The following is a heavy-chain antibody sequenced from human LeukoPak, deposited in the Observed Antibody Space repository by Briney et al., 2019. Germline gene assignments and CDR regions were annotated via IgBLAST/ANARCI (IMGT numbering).Heavy chain of an antibody. CDR3: AREYYYDSSGYYSKVYYYYYMDV. CDR2: IKQDGSEK. CDR1: GFTFSSYW. D-gene: IGHD3-22*01. J-gene: IGHJ6*03. Sequence: PGGSLRLSCAASGFTFSSYWMSWVRQAPGKGLEWVANIKQDGSEKYYVDSVKGRFTISRDNAKNSLYLQMNSLRAEDTAVYYCAREYYYDSSGYYSKVYYYYYMDVWGKGTTVTISS. V-gene: IGHV3-7*01.